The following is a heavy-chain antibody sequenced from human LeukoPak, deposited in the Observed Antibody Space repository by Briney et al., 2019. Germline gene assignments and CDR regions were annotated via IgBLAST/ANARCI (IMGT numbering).Heavy chain of an antibody. J-gene: IGHJ6*03. CDR3: AKVMPPGRIRFYSYYMDV. V-gene: IGHV3-30*02. Sequence: GGSLRLSCAASGFSFSGYGMHWVRQAPGRGLEWVAFIRYDGSNEYYADSVKGRFTISRDKSKNTLSLQMNGLRVEDTAVYYCAKVMPPGRIRFYSYYMDVWGKGTTVTVS. CDR2: IRYDGSNE. CDR1: GFSFSGYG. D-gene: IGHD2-15*01.